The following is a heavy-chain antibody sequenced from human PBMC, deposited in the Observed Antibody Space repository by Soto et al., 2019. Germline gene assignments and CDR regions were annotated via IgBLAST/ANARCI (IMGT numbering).Heavy chain of an antibody. CDR2: MYHIGTF. CDR3: AIAQFYSGSGDYNNLMFDA. Sequence: PSETLSLTCAVSGGSIGGVVYSWSWIRQPPGGGLEWIGYMYHIGTFLKSPSLKTRLTMSLDMSKNQFSLTLKSMTAADTAVYYCAIAQFYSGSGDYNNLMFDAWGQGIKITFSS. V-gene: IGHV4-30-2*01. J-gene: IGHJ5*02. CDR1: GGSIGGVVYS. D-gene: IGHD3-10*01.